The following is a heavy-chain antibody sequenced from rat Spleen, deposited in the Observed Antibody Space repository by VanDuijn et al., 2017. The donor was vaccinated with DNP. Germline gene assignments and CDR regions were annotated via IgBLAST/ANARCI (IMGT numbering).Heavy chain of an antibody. CDR2: INPDGGST. D-gene: IGHD1-2*01. CDR1: GFTFSSYW. J-gene: IGHJ2*01. V-gene: IGHV5-58*01. CDR3: ASWDPIAPISTSNY. Sequence: EVQLVETGGGLVQSGRSLKLSCIASGFTFSSYWMFWVRQAPGEGLEWIASINPDGGSTYYPDSVRGRFTISRDNAENTVYLQMSSLRSEDTATYYYASWDPIAPISTSNYWGQGVMVTVSS.